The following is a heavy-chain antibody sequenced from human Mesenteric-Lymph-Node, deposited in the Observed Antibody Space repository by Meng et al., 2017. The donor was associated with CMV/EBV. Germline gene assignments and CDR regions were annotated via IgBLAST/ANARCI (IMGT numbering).Heavy chain of an antibody. D-gene: IGHD3-3*01. Sequence: SVKVSCKASGYRFTAYYMHWVRQAPGQGLEWVGGIIPIFGTANYAQKFQGRVTITTDESTSTAYMELSSLRSEDTAVYYCARDQSEWSQDQKYGMDVWGQGTTVTVSS. CDR1: GYRFTAYY. CDR3: ARDQSEWSQDQKYGMDV. V-gene: IGHV1-69*05. J-gene: IGHJ6*02. CDR2: IIPIFGTA.